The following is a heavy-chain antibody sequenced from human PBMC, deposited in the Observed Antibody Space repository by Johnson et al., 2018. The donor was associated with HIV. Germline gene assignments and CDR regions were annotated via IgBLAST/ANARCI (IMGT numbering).Heavy chain of an antibody. CDR2: ISYDGSNK. V-gene: IGHV3-30*04. CDR3: AREWDPRTPDAFDI. CDR1: GFTFSSYA. D-gene: IGHD1-26*01. Sequence: QVQLVESGGGLVQRGGSLRLSCAASGFTFSSYAMHWVRQAPGKGLEWVAVISYDGSNKYYADSVKGRFTISRDNSKNTLYLQMNSLRAEDTAVYYCAREWDPRTPDAFDIWGQGTMVTVSS. J-gene: IGHJ3*02.